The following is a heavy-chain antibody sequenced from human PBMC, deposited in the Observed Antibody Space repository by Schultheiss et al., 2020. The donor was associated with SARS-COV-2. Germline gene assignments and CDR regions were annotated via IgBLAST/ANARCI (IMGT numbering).Heavy chain of an antibody. V-gene: IGHV3-33*08. J-gene: IGHJ4*02. CDR1: GFTVSSNY. D-gene: IGHD1-1*01. Sequence: GGSLRLSCAASGFTVSSNYMSWVRQAPGKGLEWVAVIWYDGSNKYYADSVKGRFTISRDNSKNTLYLQMNSLRAEDTAVYYCAREGGTTGTTKPDYWGQGTLVTVSS. CDR3: AREGGTTGTTKPDY. CDR2: IWYDGSNK.